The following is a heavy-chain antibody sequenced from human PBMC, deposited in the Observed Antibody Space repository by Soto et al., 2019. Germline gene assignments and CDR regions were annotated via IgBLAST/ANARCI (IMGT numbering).Heavy chain of an antibody. CDR1: GFSLSTTGVG. V-gene: IGHV2-5*02. J-gene: IGHJ4*02. CDR3: ARSLWFGELH. CDR2: IYWDNDK. D-gene: IGHD3-10*01. Sequence: QITLKESGPTLVKPTQTLTLTCSFSGFSLSTTGVGVGWIRESPGKALEWLAIIYWDNDKRYRPSLKSPVTITKDTSKNPVVLTVTNMDPVDTGTYYCARSLWFGELHWGQGALVTVSS.